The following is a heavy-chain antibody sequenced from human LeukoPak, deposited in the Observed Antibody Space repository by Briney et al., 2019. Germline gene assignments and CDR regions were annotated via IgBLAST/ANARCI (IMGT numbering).Heavy chain of an antibody. CDR3: TRDLEDSSPFGAFDM. V-gene: IGHV3-30-3*01. Sequence: PGGSLRLSCATSGFTFTNYAVNWVRQAPGKGLEWVALISYNGSDKYYADSVRGRFTISRDNAKNTLYLQMNSLRAEDTAVYYCTRDLEDSSPFGAFDMWGQGTMVTVSS. CDR2: ISYNGSDK. J-gene: IGHJ3*02. D-gene: IGHD3-22*01. CDR1: GFTFTNYA.